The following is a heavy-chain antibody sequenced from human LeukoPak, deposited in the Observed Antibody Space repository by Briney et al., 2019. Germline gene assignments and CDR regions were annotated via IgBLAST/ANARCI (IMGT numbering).Heavy chain of an antibody. J-gene: IGHJ4*02. D-gene: IGHD3-22*01. CDR1: GGSISSSSYY. CDR2: IYYSGST. V-gene: IGHV4-39*07. Sequence: PSETLSLTCTVSGGSISSSSYYWGWIRQPPGKGLEWIGGIYYSGSTYYNPSLKSRVTMSVDTSKNQFSLKLSSVTAADTAVYYCARGHGFSSGYYYFDYWGQGTLVTVSS. CDR3: ARGHGFSSGYYYFDY.